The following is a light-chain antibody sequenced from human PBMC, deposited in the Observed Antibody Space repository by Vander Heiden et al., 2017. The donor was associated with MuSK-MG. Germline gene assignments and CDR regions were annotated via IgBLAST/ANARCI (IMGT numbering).Light chain of an antibody. V-gene: IGLV3-1*01. J-gene: IGLJ2*01. Sequence: SSELTQPPSVSVSPGQTASITCSGDKVGDKYACWYQQKPGQSPVLVIYQDSKRPSGIPERFSGSNSGNTATLTISGTQAMDEADYYCQAWDSSTEVVCGGGTKLTVL. CDR3: QAWDSSTEVV. CDR2: QDS. CDR1: KVGDKY.